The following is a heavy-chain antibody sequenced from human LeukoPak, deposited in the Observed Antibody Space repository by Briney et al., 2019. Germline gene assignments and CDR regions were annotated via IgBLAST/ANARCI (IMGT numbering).Heavy chain of an antibody. V-gene: IGHV1-46*01. CDR1: GYTFTSYY. D-gene: IGHD6-19*01. Sequence: GASVKVSCKASGYTFTSYYMHWVRQAPGQGLEWMGIINPSGGSTSYAQKFQGRVTMTRDTSTSTVYMELSSLRSEDTAVYYCARIRGRKYSSGWTNFDYWGQGTLVTVSS. J-gene: IGHJ4*02. CDR3: ARIRGRKYSSGWTNFDY. CDR2: INPSGGST.